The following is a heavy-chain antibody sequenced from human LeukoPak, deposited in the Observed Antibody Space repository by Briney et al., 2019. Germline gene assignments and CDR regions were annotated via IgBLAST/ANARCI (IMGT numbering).Heavy chain of an antibody. V-gene: IGHV4-34*01. D-gene: IGHD1-1*01. J-gene: IGHJ4*03. CDR3: ARGATISETGYFDY. CDR2: INHRGDT. Sequence: TWVRQSPGKGLEWIAEINHRGDTNYNPSVKSRVTISVDTSKNQFSLKVNSLTAADTAVYYCARGATISETGYFDYWGQGTLVTVSS.